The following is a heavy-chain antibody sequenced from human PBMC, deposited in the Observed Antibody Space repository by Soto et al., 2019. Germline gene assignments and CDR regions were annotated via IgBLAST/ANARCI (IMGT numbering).Heavy chain of an antibody. J-gene: IGHJ4*02. CDR3: ARDDYDFWSGLSFDY. V-gene: IGHV3-21*01. D-gene: IGHD3-3*01. Sequence: GGSLRLSCAASGFTFSSYSMNWVRQAPGKGLEWVSSISSSSSYIYYADSVKGRFTISRDNAKNTLYLRMNGLRAEGTAVYYCARDDYDFWSGLSFDYWGQGTLVTVSS. CDR1: GFTFSSYS. CDR2: ISSSSSYI.